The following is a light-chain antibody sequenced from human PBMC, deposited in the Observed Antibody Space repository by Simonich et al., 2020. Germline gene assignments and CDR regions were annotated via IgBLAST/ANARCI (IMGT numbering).Light chain of an antibody. V-gene: IGLV2-11*01. CDR2: DVS. CDR3: CSYAGSYTLV. CDR1: SRDVGGYNY. J-gene: IGLJ2*01. Sequence: QSALTQPRSVSGSPGQSVTISCTGTSRDVGGYNYVSWYHQHPGKAPKLMIYDVSKRPSGVPVRFSGSKSGNTASLTISGLQAEDEADYYCCSYAGSYTLVFGGGTKLTVL.